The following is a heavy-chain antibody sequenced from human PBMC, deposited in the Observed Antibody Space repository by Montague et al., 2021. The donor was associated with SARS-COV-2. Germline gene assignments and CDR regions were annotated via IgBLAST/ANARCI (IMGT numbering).Heavy chain of an antibody. Sequence: LSLPFSFPGGSFSGYYWNWIRQRPGKGLEWIGEINHGGSTNYNPSLKNRLTISADTSKNQFSLRLTSVAATDTAVYYCARLRDGVVPSPILGIGPYFTYYYMDVWGKGTTVTVS. V-gene: IGHV4-34*01. CDR1: GGSFSGYY. D-gene: IGHD2-15*01. CDR2: INHGGST. J-gene: IGHJ6*03. CDR3: ARLRDGVVPSPILGIGPYFTYYYMDV.